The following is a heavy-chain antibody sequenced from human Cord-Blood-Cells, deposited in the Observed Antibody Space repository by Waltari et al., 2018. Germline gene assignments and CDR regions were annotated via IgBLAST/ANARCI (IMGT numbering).Heavy chain of an antibody. Sequence: QVQLQQWGAGLLKPSETLSLTCAVYGGSFSGYYWSWIRQPPGKGLEWIGEINHSGSTNYNPSLKSRVTISVDTSKNQFSLKLSSVTAAETAVYYCARVRGRYCTNGVCYRRSWFDPWGQGTLVTVSS. V-gene: IGHV4-34*01. CDR1: GGSFSGYY. D-gene: IGHD2-8*01. CDR3: ARVRGRYCTNGVCYRRSWFDP. CDR2: INHSGST. J-gene: IGHJ5*02.